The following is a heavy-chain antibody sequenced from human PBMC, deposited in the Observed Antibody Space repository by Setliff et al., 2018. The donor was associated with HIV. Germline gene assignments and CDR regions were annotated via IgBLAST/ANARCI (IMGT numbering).Heavy chain of an antibody. CDR2: VYARGSA. CDR3: ARAKTIGSSALFLDP. Sequence: PSETLSLTCTVSGDSMNSVSYSWAWLRQSAGKGPKWIGHVYARGSANYNPSLTSRVTISVPTSKNQFSLNFNSVTAADTATYYCARAKTIGSSALFLDPWGQGTPVTVSS. J-gene: IGHJ5*02. V-gene: IGHV4-61*09. D-gene: IGHD3-10*01. CDR1: GDSMNSVSYS.